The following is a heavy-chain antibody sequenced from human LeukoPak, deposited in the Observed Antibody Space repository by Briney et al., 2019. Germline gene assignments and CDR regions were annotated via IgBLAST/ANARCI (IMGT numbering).Heavy chain of an antibody. V-gene: IGHV3-11*01. CDR1: GFTFSDYY. Sequence: PGGSLRLSCAASGFTFSDYYMSWIRQAPGKGLEWVSYLSSSGSTIYYADSVKGRFTISRDNAKNSLYLQMNSLRAEDTAVYYCAAGYHVLNSSGYVEYFQHWGQGTLVTVSS. J-gene: IGHJ1*01. CDR3: AAGYHVLNSSGYVEYFQH. CDR2: LSSSGSTI. D-gene: IGHD3-22*01.